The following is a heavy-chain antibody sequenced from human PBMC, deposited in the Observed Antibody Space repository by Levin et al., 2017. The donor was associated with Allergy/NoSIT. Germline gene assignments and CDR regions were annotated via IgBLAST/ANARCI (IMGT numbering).Heavy chain of an antibody. CDR1: GGSISSGGYS. CDR3: ASQSTVTTTFDY. Sequence: LRLSCAVSGGSISSGGYSWSWIRQPPGKGLEWIGYIYHSGSTYYNPSLKSRVTISVDRSKNQFSLKLSSVTAADTAVYYCASQSTVTTTFDYWGQGTLVTVSS. J-gene: IGHJ4*02. V-gene: IGHV4-30-2*01. CDR2: IYHSGST. D-gene: IGHD4-17*01.